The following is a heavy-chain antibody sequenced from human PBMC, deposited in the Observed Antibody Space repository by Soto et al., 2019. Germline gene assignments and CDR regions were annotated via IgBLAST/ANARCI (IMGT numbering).Heavy chain of an antibody. D-gene: IGHD4-17*01. J-gene: IGHJ6*02. CDR1: GGSISSYY. CDR2: IYYSGST. CDR3: ARDGGSGDFIYYYYYGMDV. Sequence: PSETLSLTCTVSGGSISSYYWSWIRQPPGKGLEWIGYIYYSGSTNYNPSLKSRVTISVDTSKNQFSLKLSSVTAADTAVYYCARDGGSGDFIYYYYYGMDVWGQGTTVTVSS. V-gene: IGHV4-59*01.